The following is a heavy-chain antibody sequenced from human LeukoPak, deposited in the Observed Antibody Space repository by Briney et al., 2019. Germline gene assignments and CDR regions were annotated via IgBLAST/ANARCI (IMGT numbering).Heavy chain of an antibody. Sequence: SETLSLTCTVSGGSISSYYWSWIRQPPGKGLEWIGYIYYSGNTNYNPSLKSRVTISVDTSKNQFSLKLSSVTAADTAVYYCARAIEAAASSEIYYYYGMDVWGQGTTVTVSS. D-gene: IGHD6-13*01. CDR2: IYYSGNT. CDR3: ARAIEAAASSEIYYYYGMDV. V-gene: IGHV4-59*01. CDR1: GGSISSYY. J-gene: IGHJ6*02.